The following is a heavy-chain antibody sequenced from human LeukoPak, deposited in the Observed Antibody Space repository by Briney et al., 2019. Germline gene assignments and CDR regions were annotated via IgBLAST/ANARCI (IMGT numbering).Heavy chain of an antibody. V-gene: IGHV4-59*01. CDR1: GGSINGYY. J-gene: IGHJ6*02. CDR2: IYYSGST. Sequence: SETLSLTCTVSGGSINGYYWTWIRQPPGNGLEWIGYIYYSGSTNYNPSLRSRVTISVDTSTNQFSLNLISVTAADTALYYCARGEALRQNYGLDVWGQGTTVTVSS. CDR3: ARGEALRQNYGLDV.